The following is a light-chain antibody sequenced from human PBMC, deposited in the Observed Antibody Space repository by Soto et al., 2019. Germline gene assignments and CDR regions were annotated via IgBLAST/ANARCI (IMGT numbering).Light chain of an antibody. Sequence: EILLTESPGTLSFSPGEIATLSCMASQSVSSSYLAWYQQKPGQAPRLLIYGASSRATGIPDRFSGSGSGTDFTLTISRLEPEDFAVYYCQQYGSSRWTFGQGGKVDI. J-gene: IGKJ1*01. V-gene: IGKV3-20*01. CDR1: QSVSSSY. CDR2: GAS. CDR3: QQYGSSRWT.